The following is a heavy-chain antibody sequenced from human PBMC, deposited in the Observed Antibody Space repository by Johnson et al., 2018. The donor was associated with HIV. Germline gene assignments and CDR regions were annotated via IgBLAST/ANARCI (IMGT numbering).Heavy chain of an antibody. CDR3: AKDRTSWGFDAFDL. D-gene: IGHD3-16*01. Sequence: QVQVVESGGGEVQPGRSLRLSCAASGFTFSGYGMHWVRQAPGKGLEWVAVISYDGSNKYYADSVKGRFTIFRDNSENTLYLQMNSLRAEDTAVYFCAKDRTSWGFDAFDLWGQGTMVTVSS. CDR2: ISYDGSNK. V-gene: IGHV3-30*18. J-gene: IGHJ3*01. CDR1: GFTFSGYG.